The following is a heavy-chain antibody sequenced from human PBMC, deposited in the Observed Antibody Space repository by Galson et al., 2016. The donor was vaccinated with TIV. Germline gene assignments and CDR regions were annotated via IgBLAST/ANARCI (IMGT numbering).Heavy chain of an antibody. D-gene: IGHD3-16*02. CDR3: ARMYRHGFDI. J-gene: IGHJ3*02. CDR1: GFSLTTTGMR. Sequence: PALVKPTQTLTLTCSVSGFSLTTTGMRVSWIRQPPGGALEWLARIDWEDDKFYSPFLKTRLSISKDTSNNQVGLTMTNMDPVDTATYYCARMYRHGFDIWGQGTMATVS. CDR2: IDWEDDK. V-gene: IGHV2-70*04.